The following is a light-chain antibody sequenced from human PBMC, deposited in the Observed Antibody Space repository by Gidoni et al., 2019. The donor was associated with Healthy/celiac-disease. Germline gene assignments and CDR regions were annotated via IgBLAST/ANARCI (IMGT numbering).Light chain of an antibody. V-gene: IGKV1-5*01. CDR1: QSISSW. CDR2: DAS. Sequence: TQSPSTLSASVGDRVTITCRASQSISSWLAWYQQKPGKATKLLIYDASSLESGVPSRFSGSGSGTEFTLTISSLQPDDFATYYCQQYNSYSYTFGQGTKLEIK. J-gene: IGKJ2*01. CDR3: QQYNSYSYT.